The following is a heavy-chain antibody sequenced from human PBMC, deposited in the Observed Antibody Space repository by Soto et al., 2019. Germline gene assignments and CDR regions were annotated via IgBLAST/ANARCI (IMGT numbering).Heavy chain of an antibody. CDR2: IIPILGIA. D-gene: IGHD1-26*01. J-gene: IGHJ4*02. V-gene: IGHV1-69*08. CDR1: GGTFSSYT. Sequence: QVQLVQSGAEVKKPGSSVKVSCKASGGTFSSYTISWVRQAPGQGLEWMGRIIPILGIANYAQKFQGRVTITAEKSTSTAYMELSSLRSEDKAVYYCARDQVGATHTHYFDYWGQGTLVTVSS. CDR3: ARDQVGATHTHYFDY.